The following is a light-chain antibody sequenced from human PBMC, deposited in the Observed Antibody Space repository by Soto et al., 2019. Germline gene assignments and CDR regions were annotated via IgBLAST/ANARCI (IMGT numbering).Light chain of an antibody. CDR3: QQYGSSPWT. J-gene: IGKJ1*01. CDR2: GAS. CDR1: QSVSSSY. V-gene: IGKV3-20*01. Sequence: EIALTQSPGTLSLSPGERATLSCRASQSVSSSYLAWYQQKPGQAPRLLIYGASSRATGIPDRFSGSGSGTDFTLTSSSLEPEDFAVYYCQQYGSSPWTFGQGTKVEIK.